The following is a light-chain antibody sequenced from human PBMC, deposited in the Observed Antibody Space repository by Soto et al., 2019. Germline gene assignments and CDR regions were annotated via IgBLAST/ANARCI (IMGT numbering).Light chain of an antibody. J-gene: IGLJ1*01. CDR1: SSDVGGYNY. V-gene: IGLV2-8*01. Sequence: QSVLTQPPSASGSPGQSVTISCTGASSDVGGYNYVSWYQQHPGKAPKFIIYGVSKRPSGVPDRFSGSKSGNTASLTVSGLQAEDEADYYCQSYDISLHNYVFGTGTKVTVL. CDR3: QSYDISLHNYV. CDR2: GVS.